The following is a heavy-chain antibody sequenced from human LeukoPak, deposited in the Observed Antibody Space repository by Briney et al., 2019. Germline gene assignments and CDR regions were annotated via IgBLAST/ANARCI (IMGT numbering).Heavy chain of an antibody. CDR1: GVSISSSNSY. D-gene: IGHD3-10*01. J-gene: IGHJ4*02. CDR2: IYYSGNT. V-gene: IGHV4-39*01. CDR3: ARLVVELWFGELDS. Sequence: PSETLSLTCTVSGVSISSSNSYWGWIRQPPGKGLEWIGSIYYSGNTYYNASLKSQVSISIDTSKTRFSLRLNSVTAADTAVYYCARLVVELWFGELDSWGQGTLVTVSS.